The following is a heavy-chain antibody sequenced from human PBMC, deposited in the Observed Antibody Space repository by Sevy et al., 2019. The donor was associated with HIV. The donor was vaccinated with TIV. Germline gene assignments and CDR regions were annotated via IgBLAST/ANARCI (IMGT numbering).Heavy chain of an antibody. D-gene: IGHD3-10*01. J-gene: IGHJ3*02. Sequence: SETVSLTCTVSGGSISSSSYYWGWIRRPPGKVLEWIGSIYYSGSTYYNPSLKSRVTISVDTSKNQFSLKLSSVTAADTAVYYSASLWFGELYAFDIWGQGTMVTVSS. CDR3: ASLWFGELYAFDI. CDR1: GGSISSSSYY. V-gene: IGHV4-39*01. CDR2: IYYSGST.